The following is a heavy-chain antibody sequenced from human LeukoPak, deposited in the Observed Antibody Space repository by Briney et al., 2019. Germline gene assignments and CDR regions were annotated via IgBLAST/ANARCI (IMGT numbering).Heavy chain of an antibody. CDR3: AREGRSGSYLGY. D-gene: IGHD3-10*01. CDR1: GFASSSYW. Sequence: GGSLRLSCAASGFASSSYWMSWVRQAPGKGLEWVANIKQDGSEKYYVDSVKGRFTISRDNAKNSLYLQMNSLRAEDAAVYYCAREGRSGSYLGYWGQGTLVTVSS. J-gene: IGHJ4*02. V-gene: IGHV3-7*01. CDR2: IKQDGSEK.